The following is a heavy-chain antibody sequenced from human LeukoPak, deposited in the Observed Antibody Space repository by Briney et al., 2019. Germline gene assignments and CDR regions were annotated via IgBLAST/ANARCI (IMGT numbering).Heavy chain of an antibody. CDR1: GLTFTNYG. CDR2: INSDGRST. Sequence: PGGSLRLSCVASGLTFTNYGMMWVRQAPGKGLVWVSYINSDGRSTTYADSVKGRFIISRDNAKNTLYLQMNSLRAEDTAMYYFARNYNGMSCWGQGTLVIVSS. CDR3: ARNYNGMSC. J-gene: IGHJ4*02. V-gene: IGHV3-74*01. D-gene: IGHD1-26*01.